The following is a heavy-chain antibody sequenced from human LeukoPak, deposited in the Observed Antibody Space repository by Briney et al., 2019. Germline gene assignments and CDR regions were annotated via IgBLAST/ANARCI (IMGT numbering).Heavy chain of an antibody. CDR3: ARRLYYGMDV. CDR1: GFTFSSYS. J-gene: IGHJ6*02. Sequence: PGGSLRLSCAASGFTFSSYSMNWVRQAPGKGLEWVSYISSSGSTIYYADSVKGRFTISRDNAKNSLYLQMNSLRAEDTAVYYCARRLYYGMDVWGQGTTVTVSS. CDR2: ISSSGSTI. D-gene: IGHD2-21*01. V-gene: IGHV3-48*04.